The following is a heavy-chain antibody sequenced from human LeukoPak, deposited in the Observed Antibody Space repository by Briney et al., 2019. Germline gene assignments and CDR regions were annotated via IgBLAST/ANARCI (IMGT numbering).Heavy chain of an antibody. CDR3: TRDGRRGSYGDAFDL. V-gene: IGHV4-61*02. D-gene: IGHD1-26*01. Sequence: PSETVSLLCSVSGGHIKIGNYYDRGIRQPAARGLEWVGRTTTSERTNYHPSLKSQVTIPVDTSNNQFSLKLSSLTAADRAVDYCTRDGRRGSYGDAFDLWGQGTMVTVSS. CDR2: TTTSERT. J-gene: IGHJ3*01. CDR1: GGHIKIGNYY.